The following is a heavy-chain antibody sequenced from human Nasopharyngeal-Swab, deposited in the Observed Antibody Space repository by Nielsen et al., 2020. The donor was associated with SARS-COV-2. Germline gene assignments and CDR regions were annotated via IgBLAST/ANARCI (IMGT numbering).Heavy chain of an antibody. J-gene: IGHJ4*02. CDR3: AFVSYDSSGYYCSY. CDR2: INAGNGNT. CDR1: GYTFTSYA. D-gene: IGHD3-22*01. V-gene: IGHV1-3*01. Sequence: ASVKVSCKASGYTFTSYAMHWVRQAPGQRLEWMGWINAGNGNTKYSQKLQGRVTITRDTSATTAYMELSSLRSEDTAVYYCAFVSYDSSGYYCSYWGQGTLVTVSS.